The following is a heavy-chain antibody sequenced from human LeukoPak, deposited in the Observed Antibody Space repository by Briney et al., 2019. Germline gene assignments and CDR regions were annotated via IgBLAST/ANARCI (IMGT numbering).Heavy chain of an antibody. J-gene: IGHJ5*02. V-gene: IGHV4-59*01. CDR3: ARHYGP. D-gene: IGHD3-16*01. CDR1: GGSISNYY. CDR2: IYYSGST. Sequence: ASETLSLTCTVSGGSISNYYWSRIRQPPGKGLEWIGYIYYSGSTNCNPSLKSRVIISVDTSKNQFSLKLSSVAAADTAVYYCARHYGPWGQGTLVTVSS.